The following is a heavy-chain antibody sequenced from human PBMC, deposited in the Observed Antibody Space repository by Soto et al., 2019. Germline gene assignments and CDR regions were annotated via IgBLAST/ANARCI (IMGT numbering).Heavy chain of an antibody. CDR1: GYTFSNYG. Sequence: QVQLVQSGAEVKKPGASVKVSCKASGYTFSNYGITWVRQAPGQGLEWMGRIIAYNGNTNYAQNLQGSVTMTTDTSTSTANMVLSSLRSDATAVYYCARRPAYGTSFDVYDIWGQGTMVTVSS. V-gene: IGHV1-18*01. J-gene: IGHJ3*02. CDR2: IIAYNGNT. D-gene: IGHD6-6*01. CDR3: ARRPAYGTSFDVYDI.